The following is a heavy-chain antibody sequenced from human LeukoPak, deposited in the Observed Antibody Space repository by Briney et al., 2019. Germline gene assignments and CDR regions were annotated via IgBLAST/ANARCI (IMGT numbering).Heavy chain of an antibody. CDR2: VSGSGGNT. J-gene: IGHJ4*02. Sequence: EGSLRLSCAASGFSLGTYAMTWVRQAPGKGLECVSTVSGSGGNTYYTDSVKGRFTISRDNSKNTLFLQMSSLRAEDTALYYCTKGGVVSAFGYWGQGVLVTVSS. D-gene: IGHD3-22*01. CDR3: TKGGVVSAFGY. V-gene: IGHV3-23*01. CDR1: GFSLGTYA.